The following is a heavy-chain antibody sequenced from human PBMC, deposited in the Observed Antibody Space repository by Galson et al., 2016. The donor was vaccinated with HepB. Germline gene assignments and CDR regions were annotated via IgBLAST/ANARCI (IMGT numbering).Heavy chain of an antibody. J-gene: IGHJ4*02. D-gene: IGHD5-24*01. CDR2: ISGYNGNT. CDR1: GYTFTSYG. V-gene: IGHV1-18*01. CDR3: ARGDGFYDY. Sequence: SVKVSCKASGYTFTSYGVSWVRRAPGQGLEWMGWISGYNGNTKYAQNLQGRVTMSTDTSTSTAYMELRSLRSGDSAVYYCARGDGFYDYWGREPWSPSPQ.